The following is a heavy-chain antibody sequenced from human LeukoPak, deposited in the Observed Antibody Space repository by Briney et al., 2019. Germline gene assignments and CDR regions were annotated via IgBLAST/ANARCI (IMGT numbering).Heavy chain of an antibody. V-gene: IGHV4-61*05. Sequence: SKTLSLTCTVSGGSISSSTYYWGWIRQPPGKGLEWIGYIYYSGSTNYNPSLKSRVTISVDTSKNQFSLKLSSVTAADTAVYYCARVYYSSSYDYWYFNLWGRGTLVTVSS. CDR3: ARVYYSSSYDYWYFNL. CDR2: IYYSGST. J-gene: IGHJ2*01. D-gene: IGHD6-13*01. CDR1: GGSISSSTYY.